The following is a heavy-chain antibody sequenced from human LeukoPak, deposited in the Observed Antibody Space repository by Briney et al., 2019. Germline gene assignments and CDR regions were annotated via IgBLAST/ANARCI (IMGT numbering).Heavy chain of an antibody. CDR1: GFTFSNAW. V-gene: IGHV3-15*07. Sequence: GGSLRLSCAASGFTFSNAWMNWVRQAPGKGLEWVGRIKSKTDGGTTDYAAPVKGRFTISRDDSKNTLYLQMNSLETEDTAVHYCTTEGIVVVVADLDAFDIWGQGTMVTVSS. D-gene: IGHD2-15*01. J-gene: IGHJ3*02. CDR3: TTEGIVVVVADLDAFDI. CDR2: IKSKTDGGTT.